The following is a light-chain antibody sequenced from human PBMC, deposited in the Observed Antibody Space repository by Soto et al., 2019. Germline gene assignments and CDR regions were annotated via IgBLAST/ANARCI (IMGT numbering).Light chain of an antibody. CDR3: QQLNSFPIP. CDR2: GAS. J-gene: IGKJ3*01. Sequence: IQLTQSPSSLSASVGARVTISCRASQGIANFLAWYQQKPGKAPKLLIYGASTLQSGVPSRFSGSGSGTDVTLTISSLQTEDFATYYCQQLNSFPIPFGPGTKVDIK. CDR1: QGIANF. V-gene: IGKV1-9*01.